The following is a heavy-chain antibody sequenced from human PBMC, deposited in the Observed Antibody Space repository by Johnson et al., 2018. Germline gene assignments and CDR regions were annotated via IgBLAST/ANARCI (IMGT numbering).Heavy chain of an antibody. V-gene: IGHV3-74*01. J-gene: IGHJ4*02. CDR1: GFTFSTYW. D-gene: IGHD6-19*01. CDR2: INSDGSST. CDR3: TRESSSGWIGFDY. Sequence: VQLQESGGGVVQPGGSLRLSCAASGFTFSTYWMHWVRQAPGKGLVWVARINSDGSSTTYADSVKGRFTISRDNAKNTLYLQMNSLRAEDTAVYHCTRESSSGWIGFDYWGQGTLVTVSS.